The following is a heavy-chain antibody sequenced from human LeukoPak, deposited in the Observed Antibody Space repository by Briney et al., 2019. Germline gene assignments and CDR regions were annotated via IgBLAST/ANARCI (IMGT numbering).Heavy chain of an antibody. D-gene: IGHD6-19*01. V-gene: IGHV1-69*13. Sequence: SVKVSCKASGGTFSSYAISWVRQAPGQGLEWMGGIIPIFGTANYAQKFQGRVTITADESTSTAYMELSSLRSEDTAVYYCARHRGIAVEFDYWGQGTLVTISS. CDR1: GGTFSSYA. J-gene: IGHJ4*02. CDR3: ARHRGIAVEFDY. CDR2: IIPIFGTA.